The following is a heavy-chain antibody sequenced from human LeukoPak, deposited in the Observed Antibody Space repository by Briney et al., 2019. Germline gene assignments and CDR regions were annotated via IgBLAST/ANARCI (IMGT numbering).Heavy chain of an antibody. Sequence: PSETLSLTCAVSGGSISSGGYSWSWIRQPPGKGLEWIGYIYHSGSTYYNPSLKSRVTISVDRSKNQFSLKLSSVTAADTAVYYCARSIAAAVADYWGQGTLVTVSS. J-gene: IGHJ4*02. CDR1: GGSISSGGYS. D-gene: IGHD6-13*01. CDR3: ARSIAAAVADY. CDR2: IYHSGST. V-gene: IGHV4-30-2*01.